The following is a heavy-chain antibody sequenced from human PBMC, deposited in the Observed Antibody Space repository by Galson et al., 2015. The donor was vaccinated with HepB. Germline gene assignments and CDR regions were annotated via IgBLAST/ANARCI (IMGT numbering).Heavy chain of an antibody. CDR1: GFTFSSYA. CDR3: TIYYGDYFDY. V-gene: IGHV3-15*01. J-gene: IGHJ4*02. CDR2: IKSKTDGGTT. D-gene: IGHD4-17*01. Sequence: SLRLSCAASGFTFSSYAMHWVRQAPGKGLEWVGRIKSKTDGGTTDYAAPVKGRFTISRDDSKNTLYLQMNSLRTEDTAVYYCTIYYGDYFDYWGQGTLVTVSS.